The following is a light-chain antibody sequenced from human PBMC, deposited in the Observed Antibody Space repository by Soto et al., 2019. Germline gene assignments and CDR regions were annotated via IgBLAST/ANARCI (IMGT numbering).Light chain of an antibody. Sequence: DIQMTKSPSTLSASVGDRVTITCRASQSISSWLAWYQQKPGKAPKLLIYKASSLESGVPSRLSGSGSGTEFTLTISSLQPDDFSTYYCQQYNSYSTFGQGTKVEIK. V-gene: IGKV1-5*03. J-gene: IGKJ1*01. CDR3: QQYNSYST. CDR2: KAS. CDR1: QSISSW.